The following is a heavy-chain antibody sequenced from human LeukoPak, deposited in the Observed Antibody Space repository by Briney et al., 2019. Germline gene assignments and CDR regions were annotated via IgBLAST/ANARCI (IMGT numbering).Heavy chain of an antibody. J-gene: IGHJ5*02. CDR3: ATQMMRYCSGGSCSIRNWFDP. CDR2: FDPEDGET. Sequence: ASVKVSCKVSGYTLTELSMHWVRQAPGKGLEWMGGFDPEDGETIYAQKFQGRVTMTEDTSTDTAYMELSSLRSEDTAVYYCATQMMRYCSGGSCSIRNWFDPWGQGTLVTVSS. V-gene: IGHV1-24*01. CDR1: GYTLTELS. D-gene: IGHD2-15*01.